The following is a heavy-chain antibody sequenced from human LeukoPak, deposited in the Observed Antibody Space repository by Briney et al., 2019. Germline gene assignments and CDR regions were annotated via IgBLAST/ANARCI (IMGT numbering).Heavy chain of an antibody. CDR2: FTVYNGNI. CDR1: GYSFTSYG. D-gene: IGHD4-23*01. CDR3: ARNRAKGGGNCDY. V-gene: IGHV1-18*01. Sequence: ASVKVSCKASGYSFTSYGFSWVRQAPGQGLEWMGCFTVYNGNIDYAQKFQGRITMTTDISTSTAYMKLRSLRSDDTAVYYCARNRAKGGGNCDYWGQGTLVTVSS. J-gene: IGHJ4*02.